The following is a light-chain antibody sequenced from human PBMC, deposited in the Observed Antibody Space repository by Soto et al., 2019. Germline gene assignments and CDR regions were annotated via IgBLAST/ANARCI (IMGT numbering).Light chain of an antibody. V-gene: IGLV1-40*01. Sequence: QSVLTQPPSVSGAPGQRVTVSFTGSSSKIGAGSDVHWYQQFPGTAPKLLIYGNSNRPSGVPDRFSGSKSGTSASLAIPGLQAEDEADYYCQSYDSSLSGVVFGVGTQLPVL. CDR3: QSYDSSLSGVV. CDR2: GNS. CDR1: SSKIGAGSD. J-gene: IGLJ2*01.